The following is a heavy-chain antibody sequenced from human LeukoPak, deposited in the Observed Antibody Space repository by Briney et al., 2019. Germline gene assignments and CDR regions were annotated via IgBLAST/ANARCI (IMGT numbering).Heavy chain of an antibody. Sequence: GGSLTLSCVAPGLIFSNYGMHWVGQAPGKGLDWVSVIRYDGNEKQYADSMRGRVTISRDNSKGTLFLQMTSLRPEDTAVYYCAKAYGSRLLKGDHQNMDVWGKGTTVIVSS. CDR2: IRYDGNEK. CDR1: GLIFSNYG. CDR3: AKAYGSRLLKGDHQNMDV. V-gene: IGHV3-30*02. D-gene: IGHD2-21*02. J-gene: IGHJ6*04.